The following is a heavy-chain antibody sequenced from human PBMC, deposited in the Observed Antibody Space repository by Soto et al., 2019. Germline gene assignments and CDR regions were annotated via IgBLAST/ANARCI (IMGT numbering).Heavy chain of an antibody. J-gene: IGHJ6*02. D-gene: IGHD3-3*01. CDR2: IIPMFGTT. CDR1: GVTFNNYA. Sequence: GASVKVSCKASGVTFNNYAISWVRQAPGQGLEWMGAIIPMFGTTNDAQKFQGRVTITADKSTSTAYMELSSLRFEDTAIYYCARGGVTVFGVIAGSLDVWGQGTTVTVSS. V-gene: IGHV1-69*06. CDR3: ARGGVTVFGVIAGSLDV.